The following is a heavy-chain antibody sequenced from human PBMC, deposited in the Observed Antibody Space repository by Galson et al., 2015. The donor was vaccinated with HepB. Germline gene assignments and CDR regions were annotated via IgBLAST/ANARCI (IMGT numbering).Heavy chain of an antibody. Sequence: SLRLSCAASGFTFSSYWMSWVRQAPGKGLEWVANINQDGSDTYYVGSVKGRFTISRDNAKNSLYLQVDSLRAEDTAVYYCTRDHLGTYGTVWDLFDYWGQGTLVTVSS. V-gene: IGHV3-7*03. CDR1: GFTFSSYW. CDR2: INQDGSDT. J-gene: IGHJ4*02. CDR3: TRDHLGTYGTVWDLFDY. D-gene: IGHD3-10*01.